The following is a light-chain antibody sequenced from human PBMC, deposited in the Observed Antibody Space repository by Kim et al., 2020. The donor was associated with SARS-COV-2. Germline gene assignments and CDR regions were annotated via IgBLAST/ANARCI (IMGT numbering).Light chain of an antibody. J-gene: IGKJ5*01. CDR1: QSVSSF. V-gene: IGKV3-11*01. CDR3: QQRSNWPPTIT. Sequence: EIVLTQSPATLSLSPGERATLSCRASQSVSSFLAWYQQKPGQAPSLLIYDASTRATGIPARFSGSGSGTDFTLTISSLEPEDFAIYYCQQRSNWPPTITFGQGTRLEIK. CDR2: DAS.